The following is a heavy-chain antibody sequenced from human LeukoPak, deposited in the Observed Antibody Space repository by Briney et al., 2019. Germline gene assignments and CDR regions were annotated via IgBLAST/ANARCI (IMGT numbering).Heavy chain of an antibody. CDR2: IYNDGRT. V-gene: IGHV3-53*01. Sequence: GGSLRLSCAASGFIVNNKYMTWVRQAPGKGLEWVSLIYNDGRTYYADSVKGRCTISRDNSKNTLYLQMNSLRVEDTAVYYCARGLFPSGYLDAFDIWGQGTVVTVSS. D-gene: IGHD3-22*01. J-gene: IGHJ3*02. CDR3: ARGLFPSGYLDAFDI. CDR1: GFIVNNKY.